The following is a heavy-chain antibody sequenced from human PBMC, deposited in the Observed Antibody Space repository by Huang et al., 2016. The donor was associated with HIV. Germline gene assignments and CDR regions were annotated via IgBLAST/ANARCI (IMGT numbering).Heavy chain of an antibody. CDR3: ARGFGINYNHEAFDV. D-gene: IGHD3-10*01. CDR2: MNPKSCNV. CDR1: GYTFTNYD. V-gene: IGHV1-8*01. J-gene: IGHJ3*01. Sequence: QIQLAQSGAEVKKPGASVKVSCKASGYTFTNYDINWVRQASVHGVEWMGWMNPKSCNVGYTKKFQGRVAILRNSSINTSYLEVTSLTSEDTAVYYCARGFGINYNHEAFDVWGQGTMVTVSS.